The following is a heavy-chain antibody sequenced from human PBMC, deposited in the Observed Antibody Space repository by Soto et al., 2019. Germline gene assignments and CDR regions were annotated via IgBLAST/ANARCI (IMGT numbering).Heavy chain of an antibody. D-gene: IGHD3-10*01. V-gene: IGHV4-30-2*01. CDR2: IYHSGST. J-gene: IGHJ4*02. CDR3: ARVRTMVRGVNWSYFDY. CDR1: GGSISSGGYP. Sequence: SETLSLTCAVSGGSISSGGYPWSWIRQPPGKGLEWIGYIYHSGSTYYNPSLKSRVTISVDRSKNQFSLKLSSVTAADTAVYYCARVRTMVRGVNWSYFDYWGQGTLVTVSS.